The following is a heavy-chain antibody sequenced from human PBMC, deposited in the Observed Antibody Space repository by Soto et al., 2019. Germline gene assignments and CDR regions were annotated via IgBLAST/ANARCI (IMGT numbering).Heavy chain of an antibody. V-gene: IGHV3-74*01. CDR2: INSDGSRT. CDR1: GFSFSSYW. CDR3: ARGAAGRWFFDL. Sequence: EVQLVESGGGLVQPGWSLRLSCAASGFSFSSYWMHWVRQAPGKGLVWVSRINSDGSRTNYADSVKGRFTISRDNAKNTVYLQMNSLRAEESVVYYCARGAAGRWFFDLWGRGTLVTVSS. D-gene: IGHD6-13*01. J-gene: IGHJ2*01.